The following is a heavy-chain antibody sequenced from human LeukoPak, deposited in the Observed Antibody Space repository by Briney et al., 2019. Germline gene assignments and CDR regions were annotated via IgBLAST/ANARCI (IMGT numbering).Heavy chain of an antibody. D-gene: IGHD4/OR15-4a*01. CDR3: ARRAGAYSHPYDY. Sequence: GGSLRLSCAASGFTFSDYYMSWVRQAPGKGLEWVSFIYSDNTHYSDSVKGRFTISRDNSKNTLYLQMDSLRAEDTAVYYCARRAGAYSHPYDYWGQGTLVTVSS. J-gene: IGHJ4*02. CDR2: IYSDNT. CDR1: GFTFSDYY. V-gene: IGHV3-53*01.